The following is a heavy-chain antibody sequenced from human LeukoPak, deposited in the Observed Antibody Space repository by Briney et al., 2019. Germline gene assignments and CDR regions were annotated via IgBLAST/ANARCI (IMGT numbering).Heavy chain of an antibody. CDR3: ARLYGDFCCPWGGHYYYYYMDV. J-gene: IGHJ6*03. CDR1: GGSISSSSYY. V-gene: IGHV4-39*01. CDR2: IYYSGST. Sequence: PSETLSLTCTVSGGSISSSSYYWGWIRQPPGKGLEWIGSIYYSGSTYYNPSLKSRVTISVDTSKNQFSLKLSSVTAADTAVYYCARLYGDFCCPWGGHYYYYYMDVWGKGTTVTISS. D-gene: IGHD4-17*01.